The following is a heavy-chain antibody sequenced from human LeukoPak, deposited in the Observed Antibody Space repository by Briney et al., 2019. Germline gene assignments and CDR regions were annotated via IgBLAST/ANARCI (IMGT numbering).Heavy chain of an antibody. CDR3: ARDGGYCSSGPTCYSRAEYFYYGLDV. Sequence: DSVKVSCKASGYTFTDYYIYWVRQAPGQGLEWMGRINPNSGGTNYAQQFQGRVTMTRDTSISTVYMESSSLRSDDTAVYFCARDGGYCSSGPTCYSRAEYFYYGLDVWGQGTTLTVSS. V-gene: IGHV1-2*06. CDR1: GYTFTDYY. J-gene: IGHJ6*02. D-gene: IGHD2-2*01. CDR2: INPNSGGT.